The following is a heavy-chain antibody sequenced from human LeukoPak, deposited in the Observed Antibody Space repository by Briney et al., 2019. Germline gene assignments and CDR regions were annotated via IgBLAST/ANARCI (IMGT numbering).Heavy chain of an antibody. CDR2: ISYSGST. CDR3: AGSSGWSGVLDY. D-gene: IGHD6-19*01. V-gene: IGHV4-59*01. Sequence: SETLSLTCSVSGGSITAYFWTWIRQPPGKGLEWIGYISYSGSTNNNPSLKSRVTTSLDTSKNQFSLKLTSVTTADSAMYYCAGSSGWSGVLDYWGQGTLATVSS. J-gene: IGHJ4*02. CDR1: GGSITAYF.